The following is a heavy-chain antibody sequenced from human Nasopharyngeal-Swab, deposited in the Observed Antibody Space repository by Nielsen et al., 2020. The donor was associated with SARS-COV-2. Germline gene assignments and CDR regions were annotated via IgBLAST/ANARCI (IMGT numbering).Heavy chain of an antibody. CDR1: GGSMRSYY. J-gene: IGHJ6*02. V-gene: IGHV4-34*12. Sequence: SETLSLTCTVSGGSMRSYYWNWIRQPPGKGLEWIGEIIHSGSTNYNPSLKSRVTISLDTSKNRLSLRLSSVTAADTAVYYCARGEISTVTTFQGYYYYYGMDVWGQGTTVTVSS. D-gene: IGHD4-17*01. CDR2: IIHSGST. CDR3: ARGEISTVTTFQGYYYYYGMDV.